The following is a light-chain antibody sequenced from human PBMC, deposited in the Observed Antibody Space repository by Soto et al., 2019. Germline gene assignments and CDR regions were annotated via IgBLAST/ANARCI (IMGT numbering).Light chain of an antibody. CDR3: QQRSNWPPLFT. J-gene: IGKJ3*01. Sequence: EIVLTQSPATLSLSPGERVTLSCRASQSVSSYLAWYQQKPGQAPRLLIYDASNRATGIPARFSGSGSGTDFTLTISSLEHEDFAVYYCQQRSNWPPLFTFGPGTKVDIK. V-gene: IGKV3-11*01. CDR2: DAS. CDR1: QSVSSY.